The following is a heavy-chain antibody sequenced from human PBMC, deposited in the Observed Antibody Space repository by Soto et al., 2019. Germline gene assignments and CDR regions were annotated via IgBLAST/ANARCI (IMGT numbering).Heavy chain of an antibody. V-gene: IGHV3-23*01. J-gene: IGHJ4*02. CDR1: GFTFNTYA. Sequence: GGSLRLSCAASGFTFNTYAMSWVRQAPGKGREWVSAISDSGGRTYYADSVKGRFTISRDNSKNTLYLQMNSLRAEDTAVYFCAKELVNSGWTYFDYWGQGTLVTVSS. CDR3: AKELVNSGWTYFDY. CDR2: ISDSGGRT. D-gene: IGHD6-19*01.